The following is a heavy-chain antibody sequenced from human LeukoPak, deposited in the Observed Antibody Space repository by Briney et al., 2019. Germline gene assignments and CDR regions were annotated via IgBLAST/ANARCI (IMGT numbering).Heavy chain of an antibody. D-gene: IGHD3-22*01. CDR1: GYTFTSYY. CDR2: INPSGGST. J-gene: IGHJ4*02. CDR3: ARSPRPYYYDSSGYYSPFDY. V-gene: IGHV1-46*01. Sequence: ASVKVSCKASGYTFTSYYMHWVRQAPGQGLEWMGIINPSGGSTSYAQKFQGRVTMTRDTSTSTVYMELSSLRSEDTAAYYCARSPRPYYYDSSGYYSPFDYWGQGTLVTVSS.